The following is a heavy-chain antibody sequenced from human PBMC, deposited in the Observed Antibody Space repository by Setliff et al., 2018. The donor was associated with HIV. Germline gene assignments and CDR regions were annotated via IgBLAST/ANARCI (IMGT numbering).Heavy chain of an antibody. D-gene: IGHD5-18*01. CDR3: ARDQKGYSYGYFDS. CDR2: FYYGGST. V-gene: IGHV4-59*01. J-gene: IGHJ4*02. Sequence: KTSETLSLTCSVSGDSIGTYYWNWIRQTPGKRLEWIGFFYYGGSTDYNPALRNRVAISVDTSRNRVSLKMTSVTAADTAVYYCARDQKGYSYGYFDSWGQGTLVTV. CDR1: GDSIGTYY.